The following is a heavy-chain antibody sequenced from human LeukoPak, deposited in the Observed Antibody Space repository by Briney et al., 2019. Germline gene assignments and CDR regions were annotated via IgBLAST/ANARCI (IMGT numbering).Heavy chain of an antibody. Sequence: SQTLSLTCAISGDSVSSNSAAWNWIRQSPSRGLEWLGRTYYRSKWYNDYAVSVKSRITINPDTSKNQFSLQLNSVTPEDTAVYYCARDLQWLANNYYYYYYMDVWGKGTTVTVSS. CDR1: GDSVSSNSAA. CDR3: ARDLQWLANNYYYYYYMDV. J-gene: IGHJ6*03. CDR2: TYYRSKWYN. V-gene: IGHV6-1*01. D-gene: IGHD6-19*01.